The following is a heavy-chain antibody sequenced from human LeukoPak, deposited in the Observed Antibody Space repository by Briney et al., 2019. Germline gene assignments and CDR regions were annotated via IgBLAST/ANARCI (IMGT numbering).Heavy chain of an antibody. CDR3: LRDPDYYDSSGPP. J-gene: IGHJ5*02. CDR2: ISSSSSYI. CDR1: GFTFSLFT. D-gene: IGHD3-22*01. Sequence: GGSLRLSWAASGFTFSLFTMNWVRQAPGKGLEWVSSISSSSSYIYYADSLKGRFTISRDNAKNSLYLQMNSLRAEDTAVYYCLRDPDYYDSSGPPWGRGTLVTVSS. V-gene: IGHV3-21*01.